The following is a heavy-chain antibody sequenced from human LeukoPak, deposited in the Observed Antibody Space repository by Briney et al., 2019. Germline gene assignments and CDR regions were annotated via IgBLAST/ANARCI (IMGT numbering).Heavy chain of an antibody. Sequence: SETLSLTCTVSGGSVSSSSYYWGWIRQSPGKGLEWIGSISYSGTNYNNPSLKSRVSISIDTSKNQFSVKLTSVTAADMAMYYCASLGTLRSWGQGTLVTVSS. CDR1: GGSVSSSSYY. V-gene: IGHV4-39*01. J-gene: IGHJ5*02. D-gene: IGHD7-27*01. CDR3: ASLGTLRS. CDR2: ISYSGTN.